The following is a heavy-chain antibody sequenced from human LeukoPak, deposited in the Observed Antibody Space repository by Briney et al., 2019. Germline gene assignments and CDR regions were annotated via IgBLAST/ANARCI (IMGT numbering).Heavy chain of an antibody. CDR2: IYSGGST. J-gene: IGHJ4*02. CDR3: ASLRIQLWRNFDY. D-gene: IGHD5-18*01. CDR1: GFTVSSNY. Sequence: GGSLRLSCAASGFTVSSNYMSWVRQAPGKGLEWVSVIYSGGSTYYADSVKGRFTISRDNSKNTRYLQMNSLRAEDTAVYYCASLRIQLWRNFDYWGQGTLVTVSS. V-gene: IGHV3-53*01.